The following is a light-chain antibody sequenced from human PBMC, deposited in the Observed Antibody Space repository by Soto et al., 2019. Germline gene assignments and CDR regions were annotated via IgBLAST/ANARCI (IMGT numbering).Light chain of an antibody. Sequence: QSALTQPRSVSGSPGQSVTISCTGTSSDVGGHNLVSWYQQHPGKAPKLVIYEVSKWPSGVPDRFFGSKSGNTASLTISGLQAEDEADYYCCSYAGSSLWVFGGGTKLTVL. CDR1: SSDVGGHNL. J-gene: IGLJ3*02. CDR2: EVS. V-gene: IGLV2-11*01. CDR3: CSYAGSSLWV.